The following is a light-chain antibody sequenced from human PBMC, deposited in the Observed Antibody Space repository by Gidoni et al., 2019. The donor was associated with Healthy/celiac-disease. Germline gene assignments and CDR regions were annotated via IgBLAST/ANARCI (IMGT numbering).Light chain of an antibody. J-gene: IGKJ2*01. CDR1: QSISSY. CDR3: QQCYSTPHT. CDR2: AAY. Sequence: DIQMTQSPSSLSASVGDRVTITCRASQSISSYLNVYQLKPGKAPKLLIYAAYSLQSGVPSRLSGSGSGTDFTLTLSRLQPEDFATYYCQQCYSTPHTFGQGTKLEIK. V-gene: IGKV1-39*01.